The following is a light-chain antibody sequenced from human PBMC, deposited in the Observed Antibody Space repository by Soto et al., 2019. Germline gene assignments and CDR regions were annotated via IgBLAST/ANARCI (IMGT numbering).Light chain of an antibody. V-gene: IGKV1-39*01. CDR2: GAS. CDR3: QQSYSAPFT. CDR1: QSISSY. Sequence: DIQMTQSPSSLSASAGDSVTITCRASQSISSYLNWYQQKPGKAPNFLIYGASSLQSGVPSRFSGSGSGTDFTLTISSLQPEDFATYYCQQSYSAPFTFGPGTKVDIK. J-gene: IGKJ3*01.